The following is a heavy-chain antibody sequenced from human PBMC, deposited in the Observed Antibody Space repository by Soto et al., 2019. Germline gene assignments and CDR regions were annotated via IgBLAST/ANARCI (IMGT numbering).Heavy chain of an antibody. D-gene: IGHD3-3*01. CDR3: ARDLGAGFWREDAFDI. CDR2: ISAYNGNT. J-gene: IGHJ3*02. V-gene: IGHV1-18*01. CDR1: GYTFTSYG. Sequence: ASVKVSCKASGYTFTSYGISWVRQAPGQGLEWMGWISAYNGNTNYAQKLQGGVTMTTDTSTSTAYMELRSLRSDDTAVYYCARDLGAGFWREDAFDIWGQGTMVTVSS.